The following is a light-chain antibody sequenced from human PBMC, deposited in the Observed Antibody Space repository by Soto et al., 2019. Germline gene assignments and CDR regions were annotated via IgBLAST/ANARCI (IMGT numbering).Light chain of an antibody. J-gene: IGLJ1*01. V-gene: IGLV1-51*01. CDR2: DNN. CDR1: TFNIGNTH. CDR3: GAWDNSLSAYV. Sequence: QSVLTQPPSVSAAPGQRVTVSCSGNTFNIGNTHVSWYQHLPGTAPKLLIYDNNERPSGIPDRFSGSKFDTSATLGISGLQTGDEADYYCGAWDNSLSAYVFGTGTKLTVL.